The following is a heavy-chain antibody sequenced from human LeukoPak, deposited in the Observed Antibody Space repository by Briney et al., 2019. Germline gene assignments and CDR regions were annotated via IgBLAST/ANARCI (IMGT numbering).Heavy chain of an antibody. CDR2: IYYSGST. CDR3: ARGLDYYDSSGPGWMDV. D-gene: IGHD3-22*01. Sequence: SETLSLTCTVSGGSISSYYWSWIRQPPGKGLEGIGYIYYSGSTNYNPSLKSRVTISVDTSKNQFSLKLSSVTAADTAVYYCARGLDYYDSSGPGWMDVWGQGTTVTVSS. V-gene: IGHV4-59*01. CDR1: GGSISSYY. J-gene: IGHJ6*02.